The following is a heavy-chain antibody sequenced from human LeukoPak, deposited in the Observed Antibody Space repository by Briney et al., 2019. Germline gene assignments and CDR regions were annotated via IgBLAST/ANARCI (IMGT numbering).Heavy chain of an antibody. V-gene: IGHV3-53*01. CDR1: GFTVSSNY. D-gene: IGHD3-22*01. CDR3: ARDGYDSNGYSGY. CDR2: IYIGGTT. J-gene: IGHJ4*02. Sequence: GGSLRLSCAASGFTVSSNYMTWVRQAPGKGLEWGSVIYIGGTTYYADSVKGRFTISRDNSKNTLYLQMNSLRAEDTAVYYCARDGYDSNGYSGYWGQGTLVTVAS.